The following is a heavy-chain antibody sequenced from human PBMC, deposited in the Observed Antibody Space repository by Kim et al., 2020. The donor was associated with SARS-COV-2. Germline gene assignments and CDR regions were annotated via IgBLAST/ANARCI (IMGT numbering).Heavy chain of an antibody. D-gene: IGHD2-2*01. CDR2: ISSGSEIM. CDR3: ARDVVPAAIDGLDV. CDR1: GFSLSDYS. J-gene: IGHJ6*02. Sequence: GGSLRLSCVVSGFSLSDYSMKWVRQPPGKGLEWVSSISSGSEIMYYASSVKGRFTISRDNARNGLYLQMNSLRAEDMAVYYCARDVVPAAIDGLDVWGQGTTVTVSS. V-gene: IGHV3-21*06.